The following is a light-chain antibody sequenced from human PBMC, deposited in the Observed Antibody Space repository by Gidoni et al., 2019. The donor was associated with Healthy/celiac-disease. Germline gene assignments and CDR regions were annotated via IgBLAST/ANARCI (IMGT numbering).Light chain of an antibody. V-gene: IGKV3-20*01. CDR2: GAS. Sequence: DIVLTQSPGTLSLSPGERATLSCRASQSVSSSYLAWYQQKPGQAPRLLIYGASSRATGIPDRFSGRGSGTDFTLTISRLEPEDFAVYYCQQYGSSPFTFGPXTKVDIK. CDR3: QQYGSSPFT. CDR1: QSVSSSY. J-gene: IGKJ3*01.